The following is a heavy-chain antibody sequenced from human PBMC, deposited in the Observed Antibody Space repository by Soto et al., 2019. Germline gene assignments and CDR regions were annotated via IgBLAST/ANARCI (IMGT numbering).Heavy chain of an antibody. D-gene: IGHD2-2*01. CDR2: ISGGGSYI. CDR3: ARDSDCHSTSCFFPPHV. J-gene: IGHJ6*02. Sequence: GGSLRLCCSASGVTFSDENMSWVRQVPGKGLEWVSGISGGGSYIFYADSVQGRFSISRDNAKNSLFLEMNSLRVEDTAVYYCARDSDCHSTSCFFPPHVWGQGTTVTVSS. CDR1: GVTFSDEN. V-gene: IGHV3-21*06.